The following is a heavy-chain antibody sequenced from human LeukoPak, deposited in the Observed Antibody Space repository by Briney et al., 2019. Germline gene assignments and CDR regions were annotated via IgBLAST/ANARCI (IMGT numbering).Heavy chain of an antibody. V-gene: IGHV3-33*08. D-gene: IGHD3-3*01. CDR1: GYTFSDYG. CDR2: ISYSGVVK. CDR3: ARAEWLLRPFDY. Sequence: GGSLRLSCTASGYTFSDYGMHWVRQAPGKGLEWLSVISYSGVVKFYADSVKGRFTISRDNSKNTLYLQMNSLRAEDTAVYYCARAEWLLRPFDYWGQGTLVTVSS. J-gene: IGHJ4*02.